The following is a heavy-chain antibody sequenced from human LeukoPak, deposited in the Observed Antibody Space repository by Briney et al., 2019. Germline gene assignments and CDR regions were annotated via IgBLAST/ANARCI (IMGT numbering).Heavy chain of an antibody. CDR3: PRDLNAFQTTVTTWALGY. CDR2: IKQDGSEK. J-gene: IGHJ4*02. V-gene: IGHV3-7*05. CDR1: GCTFSSYW. D-gene: IGHD4-17*01. Sequence: GGSLRLSCAASGCTFSSYWMSWVCQAPGKGQEWVANIKQDGSEKYYVDSVKSRFTISSVNTTNSLYLQMNSLRAEDTAVYYCPRDLNAFQTTVTTWALGYWGQGTLVTVSS.